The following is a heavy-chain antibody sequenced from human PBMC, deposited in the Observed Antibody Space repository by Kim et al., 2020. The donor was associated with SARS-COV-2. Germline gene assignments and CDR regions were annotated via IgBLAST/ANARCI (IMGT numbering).Heavy chain of an antibody. Sequence: SETLSLTCTVSGASISNFYWSWIRQPAGKGLEWIGRIYTSGGTNYNPSLKSRVTVSADTSKNQFSLNLSSVTAADTGVYYCARERQYAVDVWGQGTAVTVSS. CDR2: IYTSGGT. V-gene: IGHV4-4*07. J-gene: IGHJ6*02. CDR1: GASISNFY. CDR3: ARERQYAVDV.